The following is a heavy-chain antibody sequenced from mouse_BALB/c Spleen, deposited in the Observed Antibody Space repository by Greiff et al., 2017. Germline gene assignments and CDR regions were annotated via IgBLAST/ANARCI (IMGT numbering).Heavy chain of an antibody. V-gene: IGHV5-6-5*01. J-gene: IGHJ2*01. D-gene: IGHD1-1*01. CDR1: GFTFSSYA. CDR2: ISRGGST. CDR3: ARGGITTVVDY. Sequence: EVQRVESGGGLVKPGGSLKLSCAASGFTFSSYAMSWVRQTPEKRLEWVASISRGGSTYYPDSVKGRFTISRDNARNILYLQMSSLRSEDTAMYYCARGGITTVVDYWGQGTTLTVSS.